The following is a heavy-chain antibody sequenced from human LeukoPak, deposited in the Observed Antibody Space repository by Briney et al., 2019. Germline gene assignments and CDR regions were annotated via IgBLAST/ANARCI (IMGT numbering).Heavy chain of an antibody. J-gene: IGHJ2*01. V-gene: IGHV4-34*01. CDR1: GGSHNGYY. D-gene: IGHD5-18*01. Sequence: SDPLSLPCALYGGSHNGYYWICIRHPPGKALEWIGEINHSGSTNYNPSLKSRVTISVDTSKNQFSMKLNSVTAADTAVYYCARIYSPTYWYFDLWGRGTLVTVS. CDR2: INHSGST. CDR3: ARIYSPTYWYFDL.